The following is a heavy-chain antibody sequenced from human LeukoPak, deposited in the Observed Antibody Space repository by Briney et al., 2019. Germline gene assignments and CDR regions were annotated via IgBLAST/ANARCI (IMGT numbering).Heavy chain of an antibody. CDR2: INHSGST. V-gene: IGHV4-34*01. CDR3: ARGLGRIGATVTTEGGPYYYYMDV. D-gene: IGHD4-17*01. Sequence: SETLSLTCAAYGGSFSGYYWSWIRQPPGKGLEWIGEINHSGSTNYNPSLRCRVTISVDTSKHQLYLKLSSVTAADTAVYYCARGLGRIGATVTTEGGPYYYYMDVWGKGTTVTVSS. J-gene: IGHJ6*03. CDR1: GGSFSGYY.